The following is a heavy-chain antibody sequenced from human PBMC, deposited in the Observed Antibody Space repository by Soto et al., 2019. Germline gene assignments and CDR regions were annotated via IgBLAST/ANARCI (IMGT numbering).Heavy chain of an antibody. D-gene: IGHD4-17*01. Sequence: QVQLVQSGAEVKKPGSSVKVSCKASGGTFSSYTISWVRQAPGQGLEWMGRIIPILGIANYAQKFQGRVTITADKSTSTAYMELSSLRSEDTAVYYCARDAEDYGDYVSRYYYYYMDVWGKGTTVTVSS. J-gene: IGHJ6*03. CDR3: ARDAEDYGDYVSRYYYYYMDV. V-gene: IGHV1-69*08. CDR2: IIPILGIA. CDR1: GGTFSSYT.